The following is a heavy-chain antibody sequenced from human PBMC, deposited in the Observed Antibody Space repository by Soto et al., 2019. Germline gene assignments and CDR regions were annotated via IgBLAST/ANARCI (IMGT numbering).Heavy chain of an antibody. CDR3: ASARNYGSSTSCYERHFDY. D-gene: IGHD2-2*01. CDR2: IIPILGIA. CDR1: GGTFSSYT. V-gene: IGHV1-69*02. Sequence: QVQLVQSGAEVKKPGSSVKVSCKASGGTFSSYTISWVRQAPGQGLEWMGRIIPILGIANYAQKFQGRVTITADKSTSTAYMELSSLRSEDTAVYYCASARNYGSSTSCYERHFDYWGQGTLVTVSS. J-gene: IGHJ4*02.